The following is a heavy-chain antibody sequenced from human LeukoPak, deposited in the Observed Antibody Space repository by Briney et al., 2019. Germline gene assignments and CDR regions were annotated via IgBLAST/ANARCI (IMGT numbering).Heavy chain of an antibody. CDR3: ARGRRYCSGGSCYSVWAFDI. J-gene: IGHJ3*02. CDR2: INHSGST. D-gene: IGHD2-15*01. CDR1: GGSISSGGYY. Sequence: SETLSLTCTVSGGSISSGGYYWSWIRQPPGKGLEWIGEINHSGSTNYNPSLKSRVTISVDTSKNQFSLKLSSVTAADTAVYYCARGRRYCSGGSCYSVWAFDIWGQGTMVTVSS. V-gene: IGHV4-39*07.